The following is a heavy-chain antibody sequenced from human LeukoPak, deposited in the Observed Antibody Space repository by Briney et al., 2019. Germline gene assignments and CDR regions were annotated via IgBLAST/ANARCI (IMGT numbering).Heavy chain of an antibody. D-gene: IGHD3-22*01. CDR2: IYPGNSDT. Sequence: GESLKISCKGSGYSFTSYWIGWVRQMPGKGLEWMGIIYPGNSDTRYSPSFQGQVTISADKSISTAYLQWSSLKASDTAMYYCARGAGYYDSSGYYDYWGQGTLVTVSS. CDR1: GYSFTSYW. V-gene: IGHV5-51*01. J-gene: IGHJ4*02. CDR3: ARGAGYYDSSGYYDY.